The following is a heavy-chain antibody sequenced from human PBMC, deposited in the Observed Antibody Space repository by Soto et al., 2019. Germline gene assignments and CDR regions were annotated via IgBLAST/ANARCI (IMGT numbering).Heavy chain of an antibody. CDR1: GGSIRSYY. CDR3: ARAQYYDFWSGYYTFDY. V-gene: IGHV4-59*01. D-gene: IGHD3-3*01. J-gene: IGHJ4*02. Sequence: SETLSLTCTVAGGSIRSYYWSWIRKPAGKGLEWIGYIYYSGSTNYNPSLMSRVSLSLDTSLNHFSLKLSSVTAAGTAVYYCARAQYYDFWSGYYTFDYWGQGTLVTVS. CDR2: IYYSGST.